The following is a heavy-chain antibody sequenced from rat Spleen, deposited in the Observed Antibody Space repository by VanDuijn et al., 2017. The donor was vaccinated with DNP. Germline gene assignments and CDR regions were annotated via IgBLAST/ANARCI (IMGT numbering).Heavy chain of an antibody. CDR2: ISYDGSST. CDR1: GFTFSDYN. CDR3: ARWDWGAMDA. D-gene: IGHD5-1*01. V-gene: IGHV5-7*01. J-gene: IGHJ4*01. Sequence: EVQLVESGGGLVQPGRSLKLSCAASGFTFSDYNMAWVRQAPKKGLEWVATISYDGSSTYYRDSVKGRFTISRDNAKSTLYLQMDSLRSEDTATYYCARWDWGAMDAWGQGTSVTVSS.